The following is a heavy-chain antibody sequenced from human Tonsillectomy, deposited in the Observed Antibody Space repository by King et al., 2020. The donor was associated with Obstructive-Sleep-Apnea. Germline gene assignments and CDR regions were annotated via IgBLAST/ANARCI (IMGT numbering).Heavy chain of an antibody. Sequence: VQLVESGGGLVQPGRSLRLSCATSGFSFEDYAMHWVRQAPGKGLEWVSGVNWNSGNIDYADSVKGRFTISRDNAKNSLSLQMNSLRTEDTALYYCVKDRAGGVPDAFDIWGQGTMVTVSS. CDR1: GFSFEDYA. D-gene: IGHD3-16*01. CDR2: VNWNSGNI. V-gene: IGHV3-9*01. J-gene: IGHJ3*02. CDR3: VKDRAGGVPDAFDI.